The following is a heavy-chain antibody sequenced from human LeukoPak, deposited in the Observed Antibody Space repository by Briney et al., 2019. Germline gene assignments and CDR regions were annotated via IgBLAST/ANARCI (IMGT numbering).Heavy chain of an antibody. V-gene: IGHV3-33*01. J-gene: IGHJ3*02. CDR3: ARDHGSSGYYLDAFDI. Sequence: GRSLRLSCAASGFTFSSYGMHWVRQAPGKGLEWVAVIWDDGSNKYHADSVKDRFSISRDNSKNTLYLQMNSLRADDTAVYYCARDHGSSGYYLDAFDIWGQGTMVTVSS. D-gene: IGHD3-22*01. CDR2: IWDDGSNK. CDR1: GFTFSSYG.